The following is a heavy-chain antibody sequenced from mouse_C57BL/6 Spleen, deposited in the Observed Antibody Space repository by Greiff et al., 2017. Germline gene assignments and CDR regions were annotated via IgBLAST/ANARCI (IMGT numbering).Heavy chain of an antibody. CDR1: GFTFSSYA. D-gene: IGHD3-3*01. Sequence: EVQRVESGGGLVKPGGSLKLSCAASGFTFSSYALSWVRQTPEKRLEWVATISDGGSYTYYPANVKGRFTISRDNAKNNLYLQMSHLKSEDTAMYYCERRDGTDYCDYWGQGTTLTVSS. J-gene: IGHJ2*01. CDR2: ISDGGSYT. CDR3: ERRDGTDYCDY. V-gene: IGHV5-4*01.